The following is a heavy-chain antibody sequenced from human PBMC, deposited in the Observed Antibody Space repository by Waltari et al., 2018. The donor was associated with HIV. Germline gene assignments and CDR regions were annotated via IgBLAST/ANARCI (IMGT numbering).Heavy chain of an antibody. CDR1: VGPLRRYY. CDR2: IYYSGST. D-gene: IGHD4-17*01. Sequence: QVQLQESGAGLVKPSETLSLTCTVSVGPLRRYYWSCIRQPPGKGLEWIGYIYYSGSTNYNPSLKSRVTISVDTSKNQFSLKLSSVTAADTAVYYCARVDYGPNPYGMDVWGQGTTVTVSS. V-gene: IGHV4-59*01. CDR3: ARVDYGPNPYGMDV. J-gene: IGHJ6*02.